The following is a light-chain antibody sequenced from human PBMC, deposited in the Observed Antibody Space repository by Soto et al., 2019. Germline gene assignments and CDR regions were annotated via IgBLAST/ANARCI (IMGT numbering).Light chain of an antibody. CDR3: MQALQTPIFT. J-gene: IGKJ3*01. Sequence: DIVMTQSPLSLPVTPGEPASISCRSSQSLLHSNGYNYLDWYLQKPGQSPQLLIYLGSNRASGVPARFSGSGSGTDVTLKISRVEAEDVGVYYCMQALQTPIFTFGPGTKVDIK. CDR1: QSLLHSNGYNY. V-gene: IGKV2-28*01. CDR2: LGS.